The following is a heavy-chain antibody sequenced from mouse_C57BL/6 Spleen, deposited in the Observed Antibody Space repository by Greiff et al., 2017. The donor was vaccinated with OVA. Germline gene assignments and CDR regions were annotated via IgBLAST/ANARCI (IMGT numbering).Heavy chain of an antibody. J-gene: IGHJ4*01. CDR3: AGLDGYYDY. CDR2: IYPGDGDT. CDR1: GYAFSSSW. Sequence: HVQLQQSGPELVKPGASLKISCKASGYAFSSSWMNWVKQRPGKGLEWIGRIYPGDGDTNYNGKLKGKVTLTTDKSASTTYMQNSSLTSEDATVYFCAGLDGYYDYWGQGTSVTVSS. D-gene: IGHD2-3*01. V-gene: IGHV1-82*01.